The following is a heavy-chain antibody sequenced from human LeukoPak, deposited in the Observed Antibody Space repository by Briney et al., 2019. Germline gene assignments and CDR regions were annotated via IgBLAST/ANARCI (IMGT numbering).Heavy chain of an antibody. V-gene: IGHV3-30*04. Sequence: GGSLRLSCTASGFTFGDYAMSWFRQAPGKGLEWVAVISYDGSNKYYADSVKGRFTISRDNSKNTLYLQMNSLRAEDTAVYYCAKDMESWGSTSLYWGQGTLVTVSS. CDR2: ISYDGSNK. J-gene: IGHJ4*02. D-gene: IGHD2-2*01. CDR1: GFTFGDYA. CDR3: AKDMESWGSTSLY.